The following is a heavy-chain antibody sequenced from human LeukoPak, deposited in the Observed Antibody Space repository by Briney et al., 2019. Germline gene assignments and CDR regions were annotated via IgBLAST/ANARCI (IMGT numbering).Heavy chain of an antibody. CDR2: ISSTGDDI. V-gene: IGHV3-21*01. J-gene: IGHJ4*02. Sequence: GGSLRLSCAASGFSFSRFSMNWVRQAPGQGLEWVSSISSTGDDIYYTDSLKGRFTISRDNAKNSVYLQMNSLRAEDTAVYYCARVSRGKWELLGAHDYWGQGTLVTVSS. D-gene: IGHD1-26*01. CDR1: GFSFSRFS. CDR3: ARVSRGKWELLGAHDY.